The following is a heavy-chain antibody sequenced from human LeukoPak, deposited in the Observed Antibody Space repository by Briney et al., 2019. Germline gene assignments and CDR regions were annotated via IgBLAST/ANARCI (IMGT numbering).Heavy chain of an antibody. CDR2: IYYSGST. CDR1: GGSISSSSYY. J-gene: IGHJ5*02. Sequence: SETLSLTCTVSGGSISSSSYYWGWIRQPPGKGLEWIGSIYYSGSTYYNPSLKSRVTISVDTSKNQFSLKLSSVTAADTAVYYCARPRNYGSGYSSWFDPWGQGTLVTVSS. CDR3: ARPRNYGSGYSSWFDP. D-gene: IGHD3-10*01. V-gene: IGHV4-39*01.